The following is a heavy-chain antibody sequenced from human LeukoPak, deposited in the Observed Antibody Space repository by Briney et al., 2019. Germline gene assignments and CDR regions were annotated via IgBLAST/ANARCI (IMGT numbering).Heavy chain of an antibody. V-gene: IGHV3-33*01. D-gene: IGHD3-10*02. CDR1: GFPFSXXX. Sequence: LSCXASGFPFSXXXXXGVLQAPGKGVEGGAVXSYADSVKGRYTISRDNSKNTLYPQMNSLRDDDTAVYYWVRPLVFGGQGTLVXVSS. CDR2: X. CDR3: VRPLVF. J-gene: IGHJ4*02.